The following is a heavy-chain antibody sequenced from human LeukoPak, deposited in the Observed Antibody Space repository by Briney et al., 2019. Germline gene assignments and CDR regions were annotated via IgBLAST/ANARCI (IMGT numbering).Heavy chain of an antibody. Sequence: GGSLTLSCTVSGFTFSSYAMHWVRHAPGKGLEWVAVISYDGSNKYYADSVKGRLTISRDNSKNTLYLQMNSLRAEDTAVYYCARDPYYDSSGYYPNWFDPWSQGTLVTVSS. CDR3: ARDPYYDSSGYYPNWFDP. CDR1: GFTFSSYA. D-gene: IGHD3-22*01. CDR2: ISYDGSNK. V-gene: IGHV3-30-3*01. J-gene: IGHJ5*02.